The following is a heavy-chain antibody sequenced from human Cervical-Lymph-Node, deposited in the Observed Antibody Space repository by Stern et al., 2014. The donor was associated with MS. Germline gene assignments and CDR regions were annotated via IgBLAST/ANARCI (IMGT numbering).Heavy chain of an antibody. V-gene: IGHV1-69*01. J-gene: IGHJ4*02. D-gene: IGHD2-2*01. CDR3: ARAIVVVPPAGYFDY. CDR2: IIPIFGTA. Sequence: QVQLVQSGAEVKKPGSSVKVSCKASGGTFSSYAISWVRQAPGQGLEWMGGIIPIFGTANYAQKFQGRLRITANEPQGQAYMDLSSLRSEDTAVYYCARAIVVVPPAGYFDYWGQGTLVTVSS. CDR1: GGTFSSYA.